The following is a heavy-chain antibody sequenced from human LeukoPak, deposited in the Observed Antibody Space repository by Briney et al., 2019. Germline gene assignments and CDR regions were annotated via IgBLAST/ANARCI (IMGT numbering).Heavy chain of an antibody. J-gene: IGHJ4*02. D-gene: IGHD1-20*01. CDR3: ARVISSITGTRFDY. V-gene: IGHV1-2*02. Sequence: GSSVKVSCKASGGTFSSYAISWVRQAPGQGLEWMGWINPNSGGTNYAQKFQGRVTMTRDTSISTAYMELSRLRSDDTAVYYCARVISSITGTRFDYWGQGTLVTVSS. CDR2: INPNSGGT. CDR1: GGTFSSYA.